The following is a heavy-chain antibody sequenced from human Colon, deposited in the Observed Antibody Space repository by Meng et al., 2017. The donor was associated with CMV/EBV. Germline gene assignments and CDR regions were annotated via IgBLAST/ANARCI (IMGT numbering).Heavy chain of an antibody. D-gene: IGHD4-17*01. Sequence: DSISRSARHGVRQAPGQRREWRGGINAGNGDTKYSQKFQDRVTINRDTSASTAYMELSSLRSEDTAVYYCARVRDYGDYRKYYFDYWGQGTLVTV. CDR3: ARVRDYGDYRKYYFDY. V-gene: IGHV1-3*01. J-gene: IGHJ4*02. CDR1: DSISRSA. CDR2: INAGNGDT.